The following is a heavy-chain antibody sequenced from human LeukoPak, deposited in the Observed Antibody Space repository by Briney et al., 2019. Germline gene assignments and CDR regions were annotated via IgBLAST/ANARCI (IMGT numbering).Heavy chain of an antibody. D-gene: IGHD3-10*01. J-gene: IGHJ6*03. Sequence: SETLSLTCTVSGDSISSSNYYWGWIRQPPGKGLEWIGEINHSGSTNYNPSLKSRVTIPVDTSKNQFSLKLSSVTAADTAVYYCARASAFTMVRGVGGRYYYYYMDVWGKGTTVTVSS. CDR3: ARASAFTMVRGVGGRYYYYYMDV. V-gene: IGHV4-39*07. CDR2: INHSGST. CDR1: GDSISSSNYY.